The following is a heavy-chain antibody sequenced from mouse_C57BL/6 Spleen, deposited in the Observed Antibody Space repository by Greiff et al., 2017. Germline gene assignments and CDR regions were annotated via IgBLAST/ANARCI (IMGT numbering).Heavy chain of an antibody. J-gene: IGHJ2*01. CDR2: IYPGDGDT. D-gene: IGHD1-1*01. V-gene: IGHV1-80*01. CDR1: GYAFSSSW. Sequence: QVHVNQSGPELVKPGASVKISCKASGYAFSSSWMNWVKQRPGKGLEWIGQIYPGDGDTNYNGQFKGKATLTADKSSSPASMQLSSLTSEDSAVYFCARRGFTTVVAPYFDYWGQGTTLTVSS. CDR3: ARRGFTTVVAPYFDY.